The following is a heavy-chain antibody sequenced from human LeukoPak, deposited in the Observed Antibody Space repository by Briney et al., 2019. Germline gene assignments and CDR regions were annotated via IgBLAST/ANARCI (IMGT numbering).Heavy chain of an antibody. CDR1: GFTFSSYG. D-gene: IGHD6-25*01. Sequence: GRSLRLSCAASGFTFSSYGMHWVRRAPGKGLEWVAVIWYDGSNKYYADSVKGRFTISRDNSKNTLYLQMNSLRAEDTAVYYCARRGGGYSSENWFDLWGQGTLVTVSS. CDR3: ARRGGGYSSENWFDL. J-gene: IGHJ5*02. CDR2: IWYDGSNK. V-gene: IGHV3-33*01.